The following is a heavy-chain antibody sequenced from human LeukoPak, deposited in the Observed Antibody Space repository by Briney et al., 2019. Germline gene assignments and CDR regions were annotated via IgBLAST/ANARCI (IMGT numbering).Heavy chain of an antibody. CDR3: AATGGAGSSWYALNGMDV. J-gene: IGHJ6*02. V-gene: IGHV4-39*01. CDR1: GGSISIPSYS. Sequence: SETLSLTCTVSGGSISIPSYSWGWVRQPPGKGLEWIGAIYYSESAYYNPSLKSRVTISVDTSKNQFSLNLTSVTAADTAVYYCAATGGAGSSWYALNGMDVWGQGTTVTVSS. D-gene: IGHD6-13*01. CDR2: IYYSESA.